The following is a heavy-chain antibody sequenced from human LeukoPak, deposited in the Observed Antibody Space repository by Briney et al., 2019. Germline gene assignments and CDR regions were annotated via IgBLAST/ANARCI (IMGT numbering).Heavy chain of an antibody. V-gene: IGHV4-38-2*02. CDR2: IYHSGST. D-gene: IGHD3-10*01. J-gene: IGHJ4*02. CDR1: GYSISSGYY. CDR3: LTLWFGEWYFDY. Sequence: SETLSLTCTVSGYSISSGYYWGWIRQPPGKGLEWIGSIYHSGSTYYNPSLKSRVTISVDTSKNQFSLKLSSVTAADTAVYYCLTLWFGEWYFDYWGQGTLVTVSS.